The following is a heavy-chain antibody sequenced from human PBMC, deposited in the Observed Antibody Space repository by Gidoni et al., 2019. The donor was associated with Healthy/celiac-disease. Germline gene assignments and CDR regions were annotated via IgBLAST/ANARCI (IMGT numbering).Heavy chain of an antibody. V-gene: IGHV3-48*02. J-gene: IGHJ3*02. CDR1: GFTFSSYS. CDR2: ISSSSSTI. Sequence: EVQLVESGGGLVQPGGSLRLSCAAPGFTFSSYSLNWVRKDPGKGLEWVSYISSSSSTIYYADSVKGRFTISRDNAKNSLYLQMNSLRDEDTAVYYCARDATPRLLRYFDWQTNQGDAFDIWGQGTMVTVSS. D-gene: IGHD3-9*01. CDR3: ARDATPRLLRYFDWQTNQGDAFDI.